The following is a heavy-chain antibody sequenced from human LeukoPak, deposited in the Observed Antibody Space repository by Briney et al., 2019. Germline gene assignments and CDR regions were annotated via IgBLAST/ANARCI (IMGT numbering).Heavy chain of an antibody. CDR3: ARDRTYYYDSSGYPWFDY. Sequence: GASVKVSCKASGYTFTSYGISWVRQAPGQGLEWMGWISAYNGNTNYAQKLQGRVTMTTDTSSSTAYMELRSLRSDDTAVYYCARDRTYYYDSSGYPWFDYWGQGTLVTVSS. D-gene: IGHD3-22*01. CDR1: GYTFTSYG. CDR2: ISAYNGNT. J-gene: IGHJ4*02. V-gene: IGHV1-18*01.